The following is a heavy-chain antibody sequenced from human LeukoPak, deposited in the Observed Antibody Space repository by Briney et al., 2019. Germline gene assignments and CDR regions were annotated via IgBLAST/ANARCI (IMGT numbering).Heavy chain of an antibody. CDR1: GFTFSNYW. CDR2: IKQDGSEK. J-gene: IGHJ4*02. CDR3: PRSYYYDSSGYYTPPDY. Sequence: GGSLRLSCAASGFTFSNYWMSWVRQAPGKGLEWVANIKQDGSEKYYVDSVKGRFTISRDNAKNSLYLQMNSLGAEDTATYYCPRSYYYDSSGYYTPPDYWGQGTLVTVSS. D-gene: IGHD3-22*01. V-gene: IGHV3-7*01.